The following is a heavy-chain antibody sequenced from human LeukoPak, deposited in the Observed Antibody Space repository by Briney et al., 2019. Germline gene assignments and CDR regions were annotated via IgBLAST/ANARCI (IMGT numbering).Heavy chain of an antibody. J-gene: IGHJ4*02. CDR2: ISAYNGNT. D-gene: IGHD3-3*01. CDR3: ARVLGFWSGYFSYFDY. Sequence: ASVKVSCKASGYTFTSYGISWVRQAPGQGLEWMGWISAYNGNTNYAQKLQGRVTMTTDTSTSTAYMELRSLGSDDTAVYYCARVLGFWSGYFSYFDYWGQGTLVTVSS. V-gene: IGHV1-18*01. CDR1: GYTFTSYG.